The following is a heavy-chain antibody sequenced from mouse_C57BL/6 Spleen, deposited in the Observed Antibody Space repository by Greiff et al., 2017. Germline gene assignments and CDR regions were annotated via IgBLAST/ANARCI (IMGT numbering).Heavy chain of an antibody. V-gene: IGHV1-63*01. J-gene: IGHJ2*01. Sequence: VKLQESGAELVRPGTSVKMSCKASGYTFTNYWIGWAKQRPGHGLEWIGDIYPGGGYTNYKEKFKGKATLTADKSSSTAYMPFSSLTSEDSAIYYCSRTPYYYGSTSYYFGYWGQGTTLTFSS. CDR1: GYTFTNYW. D-gene: IGHD1-1*01. CDR2: IYPGGGYT. CDR3: SRTPYYYGSTSYYFGY.